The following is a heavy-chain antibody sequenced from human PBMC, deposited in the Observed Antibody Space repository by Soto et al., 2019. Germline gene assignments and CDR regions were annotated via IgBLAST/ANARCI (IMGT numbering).Heavy chain of an antibody. J-gene: IGHJ4*02. CDR2: ISSSSSYI. Sequence: GGSLRLSCAASGFTFSSYSMNWVRQAPGKGLEWVSSISSSSSYIYYADSVKGRFTISRGNAKNSLYLQMNSLRAEDTAVYYCAREGGSPYYFDYWGQGTLVTVSS. V-gene: IGHV3-21*01. D-gene: IGHD1-26*01. CDR3: AREGGSPYYFDY. CDR1: GFTFSSYS.